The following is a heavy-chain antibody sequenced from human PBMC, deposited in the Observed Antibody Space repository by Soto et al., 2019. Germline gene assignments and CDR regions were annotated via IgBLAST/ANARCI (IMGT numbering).Heavy chain of an antibody. V-gene: IGHV1-18*01. CDR2: ISAYNGNT. J-gene: IGHJ6*02. Sequence: QVQLVQSGGEVKKPGASVKVSCKTSGYSFTTYGMSWVRQAPGQGLEWMGWISAYNGNTNYAQKPQDRVTMTTDTSTSTAYMELRSLRSDDTAVYYCAREGPAPYYYYGMDVWGQGSTVTVSS. CDR1: GYSFTTYG. CDR3: AREGPAPYYYYGMDV.